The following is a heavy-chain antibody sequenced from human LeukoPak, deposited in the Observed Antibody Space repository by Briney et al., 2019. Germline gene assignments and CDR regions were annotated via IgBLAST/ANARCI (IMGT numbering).Heavy chain of an antibody. CDR3: AWAPFVVKGIRFGS. V-gene: IGHV4-38-2*02. Sequence: SETLSLTCTVSGYSISSGYCWAWIRQPPGKGLEWIGAIYSTGSTYYNPSLKSRVSVSVDTSNNQFSLKVNSVTAADTAVYFCAWAPFVVKGIRFGSWGQGTQVTVSS. D-gene: IGHD2-15*01. CDR2: IYSTGST. J-gene: IGHJ4*02. CDR1: GYSISSGYC.